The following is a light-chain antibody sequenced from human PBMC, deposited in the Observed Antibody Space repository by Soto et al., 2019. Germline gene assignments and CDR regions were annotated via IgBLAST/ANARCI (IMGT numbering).Light chain of an antibody. Sequence: QSVLTQPASVSGSPGQSITISCTGSRSDVGGYNYVSCYQQLPGKAPKVMIYEVSRRPSGVSNRFSGSKSGNTASLTISGLQTEDEADYYCSSYTSSNTYGFGTGTKVTVL. CDR2: EVS. CDR1: RSDVGGYNY. CDR3: SSYTSSNTYG. V-gene: IGLV2-14*01. J-gene: IGLJ1*01.